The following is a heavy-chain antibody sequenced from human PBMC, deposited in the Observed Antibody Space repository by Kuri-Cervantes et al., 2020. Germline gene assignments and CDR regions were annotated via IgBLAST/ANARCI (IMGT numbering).Heavy chain of an antibody. CDR3: ARDGYSSGWYGGGFDY. CDR1: GITFSSYS. V-gene: IGHV3-21*01. J-gene: IGHJ4*02. Sequence: GESLKISGAASGITFSSYSMNWVRQAPGKGLEWGSSISSSSSYIFYADAVKGRFTISRDNAKNSLYLQMNSLRAEDTAVYYCARDGYSSGWYGGGFDYWGQGTLVTVSS. CDR2: ISSSSSYI. D-gene: IGHD6-19*01.